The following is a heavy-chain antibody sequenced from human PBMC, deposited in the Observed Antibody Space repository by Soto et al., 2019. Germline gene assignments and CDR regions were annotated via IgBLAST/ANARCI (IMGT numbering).Heavy chain of an antibody. CDR3: TTEALDTAMAQSPFDY. V-gene: IGHV3-15*01. CDR1: GFTFSNAW. Sequence: GGSLRLSCAASGFTFSNAWMSWVRQAPGKGLEWVGRIKSKTDGGTTDYAAPVKGRFTISRDDSKNTLYLQMNSLKTEDTAVYYCTTEALDTAMAQSPFDYWGQGTLVTVSS. D-gene: IGHD5-18*01. J-gene: IGHJ4*02. CDR2: IKSKTDGGTT.